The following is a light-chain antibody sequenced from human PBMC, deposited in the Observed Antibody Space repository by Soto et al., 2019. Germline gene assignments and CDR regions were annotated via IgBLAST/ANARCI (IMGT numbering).Light chain of an antibody. CDR3: TSYTSTTTYV. CDR1: SSVVGGYNY. J-gene: IGLJ1*01. Sequence: QSALTQPASVSGSPGQSITISCTGTSSVVGGYNYVSWYQQHPGKAPKLMIYEVSNRPSGVSNRFSGSKSGNTASLTISGLQAEDEADYSCTSYTSTTTYVFGTGTKLTVL. CDR2: EVS. V-gene: IGLV2-14*01.